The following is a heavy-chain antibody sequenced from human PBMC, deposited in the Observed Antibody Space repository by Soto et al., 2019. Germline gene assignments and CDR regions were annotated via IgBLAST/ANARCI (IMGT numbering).Heavy chain of an antibody. CDR2: IKSKTDGGTT. J-gene: IGHJ5*02. CDR1: GFTFSNAW. CDR3: TTGKGHDWDWFDP. V-gene: IGHV3-15*01. D-gene: IGHD3-9*01. Sequence: GGSLRLSCAASGFTFSNAWMSWVRQAPGKGLEWVGRIKSKTDGGTTAYAAPVKGRFTISRDDSKNTLYPQMNSLKTEDTAVYYCTTGKGHDWDWFDPWGQGTLVTVSS.